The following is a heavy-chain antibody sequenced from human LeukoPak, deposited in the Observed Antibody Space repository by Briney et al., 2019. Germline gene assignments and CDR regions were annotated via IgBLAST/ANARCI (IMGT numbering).Heavy chain of an antibody. D-gene: IGHD3-3*01. J-gene: IGHJ4*02. CDR1: GGSISSSSYY. CDR3: ARDQHDFWSGYSVPFDY. CDR2: IYYSGST. Sequence: SETLSLTCTVSGGSISSSSYYWGWIRQPPGKGLEWIGSIYYSGSTYYNPPLKSRVTISVDTSKNQFSLKLSSVTAADTAVYYCARDQHDFWSGYSVPFDYWGQGTLVTVSS. V-gene: IGHV4-39*02.